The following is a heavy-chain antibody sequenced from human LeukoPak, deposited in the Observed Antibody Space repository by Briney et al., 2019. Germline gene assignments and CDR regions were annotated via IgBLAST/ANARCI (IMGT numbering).Heavy chain of an antibody. J-gene: IGHJ6*03. Sequence: GGSLRLSCAASGFTFSGYWMHWVRQGPEKGLELVSRIDNDGHGILYADSVKGRFTTSRDNTKNTLYLQMNSLRFEDTAVYYCATGGGWVPSFGVVTHIDVWGKGTTVTVSS. D-gene: IGHD3-3*01. CDR1: GFTFSGYW. V-gene: IGHV3-74*03. CDR2: IDNDGHGI. CDR3: ATGGGWVPSFGVVTHIDV.